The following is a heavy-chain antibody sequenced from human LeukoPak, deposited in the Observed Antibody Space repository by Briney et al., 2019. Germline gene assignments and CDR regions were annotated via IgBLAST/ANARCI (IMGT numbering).Heavy chain of an antibody. Sequence: SETLSLTCTVSGGSISSYYWSWIRQPPGKGLEWNGYIYYSGSTNYNPSLKSRVTISVDTSKNQFSLKLRSVTAADTAVYYCVTGGSPYSYYYYMDVWGKGTTVTVSS. J-gene: IGHJ6*03. V-gene: IGHV4-59*01. CDR2: IYYSGST. CDR1: GGSISSYY. CDR3: VTGGSPYSYYYYMDV. D-gene: IGHD5-12*01.